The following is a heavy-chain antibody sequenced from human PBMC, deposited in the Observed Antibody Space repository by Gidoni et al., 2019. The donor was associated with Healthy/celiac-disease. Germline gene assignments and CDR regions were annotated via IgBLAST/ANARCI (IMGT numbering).Heavy chain of an antibody. Sequence: HVQLQESGPGLVKPSHTLSLTCTVSGGSISSRSHYWSWVRQHAGKGLEWLGRSYTSGSTNYNTSLKSRVTISVEKSKNQFSLKLSSVTAADTAVDYWARAVRGDYDFWSGYYEYYYYGMDVWGQGTTVTVSS. D-gene: IGHD3-3*01. CDR2: SYTSGST. J-gene: IGHJ6*02. CDR1: GGSISSRSHY. V-gene: IGHV4-61*02. CDR3: ARAVRGDYDFWSGYYEYYYYGMDV.